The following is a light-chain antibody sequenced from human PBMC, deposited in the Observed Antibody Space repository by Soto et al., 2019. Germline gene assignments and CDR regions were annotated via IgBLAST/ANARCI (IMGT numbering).Light chain of an antibody. Sequence: DIQMTQSPSTLSASVGDRVTITCRASQSISDWLAWYQQKPGKAPKLLIYKASGLERGVPSRFSGSGSGTEFTLTITSLQPDDFATYYCQQYNSYPITFGQGTRLEIK. CDR3: QQYNSYPIT. CDR2: KAS. V-gene: IGKV1-5*03. J-gene: IGKJ5*01. CDR1: QSISDW.